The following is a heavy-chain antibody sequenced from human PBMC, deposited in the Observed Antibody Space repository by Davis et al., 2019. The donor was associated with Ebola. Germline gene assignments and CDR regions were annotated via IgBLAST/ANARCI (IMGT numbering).Heavy chain of an antibody. J-gene: IGHJ6*02. CDR1: GFSVNTNY. V-gene: IGHV3-53*01. CDR2: IYSGGTT. Sequence: GESLKISCEVSGFSVNTNYMSWVRQAPRKGLEWVSVIYSGGTTYYADSVKGRFVISRDISRNTVYLQVNSLRVEDTAVYYCASVVVAATPYGMDVWGQGTTVTVSS. CDR3: ASVVVAATPYGMDV. D-gene: IGHD2-15*01.